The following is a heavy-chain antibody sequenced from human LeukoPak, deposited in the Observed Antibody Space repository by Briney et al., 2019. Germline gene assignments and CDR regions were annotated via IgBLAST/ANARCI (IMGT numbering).Heavy chain of an antibody. Sequence: GGSLRLSCAASGFTFSSNGMHWVRQAPGKGLEWVAVISFDGNNKYYADSAKGRFTISRDNSKNTLYLQMNSLRIEDTAVYQCTKRGRHGMDVWGQGTTVSVSS. CDR1: GFTFSSNG. CDR2: ISFDGNNK. J-gene: IGHJ6*02. CDR3: TKRGRHGMDV. V-gene: IGHV3-30*18.